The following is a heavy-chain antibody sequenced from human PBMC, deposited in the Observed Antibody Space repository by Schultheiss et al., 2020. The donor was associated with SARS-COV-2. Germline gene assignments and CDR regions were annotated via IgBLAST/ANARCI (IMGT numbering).Heavy chain of an antibody. CDR3: AKEAGYSSGWPDY. CDR1: GFTFSSYW. CDR2: INSDGSNI. Sequence: GESLKISCAASGFTFSSYWMHWVRQAPGKGLVWVSRINSDGSNINYADFVNGRFTMSRDNAKHTVYLQMNSLRAEDTAVYYCAKEAGYSSGWPDYWGQGTLVTVSS. V-gene: IGHV3-74*01. J-gene: IGHJ4*02. D-gene: IGHD6-19*01.